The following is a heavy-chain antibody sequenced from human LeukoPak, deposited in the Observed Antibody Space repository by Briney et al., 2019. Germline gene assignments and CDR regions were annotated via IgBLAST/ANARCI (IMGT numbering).Heavy chain of an antibody. Sequence: GGSLRLSCAASGFTLNNYAMSWVRQAPGKGLKWVSATSSSDAGTYHADSVRGRLTISRDNSKNTLYLQMNSLRAEDAAAYYCARAPVTSCSGVLCYPFDYWGQGTLVTVSS. J-gene: IGHJ4*02. V-gene: IGHV3-23*01. CDR3: ARAPVTSCSGVLCYPFDY. D-gene: IGHD2-15*01. CDR2: TSSSDAGT. CDR1: GFTLNNYA.